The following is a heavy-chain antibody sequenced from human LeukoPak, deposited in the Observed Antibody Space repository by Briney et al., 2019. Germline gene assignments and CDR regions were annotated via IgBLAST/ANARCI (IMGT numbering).Heavy chain of an antibody. Sequence: GGSLKLSCAASGFTFSGSAMHWVRQASGKGLEWVGRIRSKANSYATAYAASVKGRFTISRDDSKNTAYLQMNSLTAEDTAVYYCAKTAQFDSWGQGTLVTVSS. J-gene: IGHJ4*02. V-gene: IGHV3-73*01. D-gene: IGHD6-25*01. CDR3: AKTAQFDS. CDR1: GFTFSGSA. CDR2: IRSKANSYAT.